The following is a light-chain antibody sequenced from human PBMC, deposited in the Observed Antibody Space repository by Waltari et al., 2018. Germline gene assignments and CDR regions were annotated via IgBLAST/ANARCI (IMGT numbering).Light chain of an antibody. V-gene: IGKV1-39*01. CDR1: QRINNY. CDR3: QQTYSAFLS. CDR2: SAS. Sequence: DIQMTQSPSSFPASVQASVPITCRASQRINNYVNWYHQKPGKAPNLLIYSASTMQVGVTSRFSGSGYGTDFTRTISSLQTEDFGTYYCQQTYSAFLSFGGGTRVEV. J-gene: IGKJ4*01.